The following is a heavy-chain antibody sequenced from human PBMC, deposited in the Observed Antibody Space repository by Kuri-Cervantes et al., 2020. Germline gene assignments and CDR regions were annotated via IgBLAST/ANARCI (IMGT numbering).Heavy chain of an antibody. V-gene: IGHV1-69*06. D-gene: IGHD2-21*01. CDR2: IIPIFGTA. CDR1: GGTFSSYA. Sequence: SVKVSCKASGGTFSSYAISWVRQAPGQGLEWMGGIIPIFGTANYAQKFQGRVTMTEDTSTDTAYMELSSLRSEDTAVYYCATGLAVGQPLYYFDYWGQGTLVTVSS. J-gene: IGHJ4*02. CDR3: ATGLAVGQPLYYFDY.